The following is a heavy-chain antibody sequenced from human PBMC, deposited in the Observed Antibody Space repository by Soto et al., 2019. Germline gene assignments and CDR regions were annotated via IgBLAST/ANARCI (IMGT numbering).Heavy chain of an antibody. V-gene: IGHV1-3*01. Sequence: GASVKVSCKASGYTFTSYAIHWVRQAPGQRLEWMGWINAGNGNTKYSQKFQGRVTITRDTSASTVYMELSSLRSEDTAVYYCARVSGWYFLDYWGQGTLVTVSS. CDR2: INAGNGNT. CDR1: GYTFTSYA. CDR3: ARVSGWYFLDY. J-gene: IGHJ4*02. D-gene: IGHD6-19*01.